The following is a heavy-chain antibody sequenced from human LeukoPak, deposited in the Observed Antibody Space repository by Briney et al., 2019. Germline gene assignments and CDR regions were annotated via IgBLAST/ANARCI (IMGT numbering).Heavy chain of an antibody. D-gene: IGHD2-21*02. CDR2: ISSRGGTI. CDR1: GFTFSSYE. Sequence: GGSLRLSCAASGFTFSSYEMNWVRQAPGKGLEWVSYISSRGGTIYYADSVKGRFTISRDNAKNSLYLQVNSLRAEDTAVYYCARDKGDYSLDYWGQGTLVTVSS. V-gene: IGHV3-48*03. CDR3: ARDKGDYSLDY. J-gene: IGHJ4*02.